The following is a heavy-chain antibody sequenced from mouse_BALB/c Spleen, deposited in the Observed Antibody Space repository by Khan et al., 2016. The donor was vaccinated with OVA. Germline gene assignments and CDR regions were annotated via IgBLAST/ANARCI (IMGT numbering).Heavy chain of an antibody. CDR3: ERRGAARATGDYFDY. Sequence: QVRLQQSGAELVRPGTSVKMSCKAAGYTFTNYWIGWVKQRPGHGLEWIGDIYPGGGYTNYNEKFKGKATLTADPSSSTAYMQLSGLTSEDSAIYYGERRGAARATGDYFDYWGQGTTLPVSS. CDR2: IYPGGGYT. D-gene: IGHD3-1*01. V-gene: IGHV1-63*02. CDR1: GYTFTNYW. J-gene: IGHJ2*01.